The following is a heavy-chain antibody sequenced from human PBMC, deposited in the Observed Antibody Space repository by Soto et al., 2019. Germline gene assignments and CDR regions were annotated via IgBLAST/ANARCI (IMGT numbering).Heavy chain of an antibody. V-gene: IGHV2-5*02. CDR3: ARRRGSGSYWAFDY. D-gene: IGHD1-26*01. J-gene: IGHJ4*02. CDR2: IYWDDDK. CDR1: GFSLSTSGVG. Sequence: QITLKESGPTLVKPTQTLTLTCTFSGFSLSTSGVGVGWIRQPPGKALEWLALIYWDDDKRSSPSLKSRLTINKDTSKNQVVLTMTNMDPVDTATYYCARRRGSGSYWAFDYWGQGTLVTVSS.